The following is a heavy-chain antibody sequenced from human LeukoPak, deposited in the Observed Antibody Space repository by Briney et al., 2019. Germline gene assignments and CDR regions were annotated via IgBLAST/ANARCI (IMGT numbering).Heavy chain of an antibody. CDR1: GGSISSGGYY. V-gene: IGHV4-31*03. CDR2: IYYSGST. J-gene: IGHJ3*02. D-gene: IGHD5-18*01. Sequence: SETLSLTCTVSGGSISSGGYYWSWIRQHPGKGLEWVGYIYYSGSTYYNPSLKSRVTISVDTSKNQFSLKLSSVTAADTAVYYCASSTAMGPSHAFDIWGQGTMVTVSS. CDR3: ASSTAMGPSHAFDI.